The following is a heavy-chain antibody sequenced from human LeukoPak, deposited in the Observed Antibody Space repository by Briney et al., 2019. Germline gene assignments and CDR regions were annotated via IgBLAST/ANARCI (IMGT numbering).Heavy chain of an antibody. Sequence: GGSLRLSCAASGFIFSNYAMSWVRQAPGKGLEWVSAISGSSDITFYADSVKGRFTISRDNSKNTMYVQMNSLRAEDTAVYYCAKDRARYGSGTYYNGYYYGMDVWGQGTTVTVSS. D-gene: IGHD3-10*01. J-gene: IGHJ6*02. V-gene: IGHV3-23*01. CDR3: AKDRARYGSGTYYNGYYYGMDV. CDR2: ISGSSDIT. CDR1: GFIFSNYA.